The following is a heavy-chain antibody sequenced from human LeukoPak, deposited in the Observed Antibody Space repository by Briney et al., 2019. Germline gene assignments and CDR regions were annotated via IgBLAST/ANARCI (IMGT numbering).Heavy chain of an antibody. D-gene: IGHD3-9*01. J-gene: IGHJ4*02. CDR2: INPNSGGT. CDR1: GYTFTGYY. V-gene: IGHV1-2*06. Sequence: AASVKVSCKASGYTFTGYYMHWVRQAPGQGLEWMGRINPNSGGTNYAQKFQGRVTMTRDTSTDTAYMELSSLRSEDTAVYYCATDLTYYFDYWGQGTLVTVSS. CDR3: ATDLTYYFDY.